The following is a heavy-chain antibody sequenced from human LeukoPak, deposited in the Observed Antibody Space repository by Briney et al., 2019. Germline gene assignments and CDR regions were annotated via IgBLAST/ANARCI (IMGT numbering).Heavy chain of an antibody. CDR2: IYDSGST. Sequence: SETLSLTCTVPGDSISSYFWSWIRQPPGKGLEWIGYIYDSGSTRYNPSLKSRVTISVDTSKNQFSLKVTSVTAADTAVYYCARDLYGYSANWYKRENSFDIWGRGTMVTVSS. V-gene: IGHV4-59*01. J-gene: IGHJ3*02. CDR1: GDSISSYF. CDR3: ARDLYGYSANWYKRENSFDI. D-gene: IGHD6-13*01.